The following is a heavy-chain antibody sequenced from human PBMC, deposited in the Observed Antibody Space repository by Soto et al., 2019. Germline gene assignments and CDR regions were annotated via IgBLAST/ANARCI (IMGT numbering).Heavy chain of an antibody. CDR3: ARYGSGGFNRGSCYSPFDY. V-gene: IGHV4-30-4*01. CDR1: GRSISSVNYY. J-gene: IGHJ4*02. CDR2: IYYSGST. Sequence: QVQLQESGPGLVKPSQTLSLTCTVSGRSISSVNYYWSWIRQPPGKGLEWIGYIYYSGSTYYNPSLRSRVTISVDTSKNQFSLKLSSVTAADTAVYYCARYGSGGFNRGSCYSPFDYWGQGTLVTVSS. D-gene: IGHD2-15*01.